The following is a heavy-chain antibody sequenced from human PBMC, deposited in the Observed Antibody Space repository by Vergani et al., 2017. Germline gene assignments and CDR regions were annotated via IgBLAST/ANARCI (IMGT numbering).Heavy chain of an antibody. D-gene: IGHD3-10*01. CDR1: GFTFSNAW. J-gene: IGHJ6*02. CDR2: IKSKTDGGTT. Sequence: ELQLVESGGGLVKPGGSLRLSCAVSGFTFSNAWMSWVRQPPGKGLEWVCRIKSKTDGGTTDYAAPVKGRFTIIRYDSKNTLYRQMNSSKTEATAVYYCTTGTVKVRGESRYYYYGMDVWGQGTTVTVSS. CDR3: TTGTVKVRGESRYYYYGMDV. V-gene: IGHV3-15*01.